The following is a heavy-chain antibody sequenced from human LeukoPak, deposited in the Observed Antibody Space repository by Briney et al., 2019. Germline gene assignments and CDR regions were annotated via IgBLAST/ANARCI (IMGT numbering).Heavy chain of an antibody. CDR1: GFTFSNSA. CDR2: ITSGGNT. CDR3: ARETQLVY. Sequence: PGGSLRLSCAASGFTFSNSAMSWVRQAPGKGLEWVSTITSGGNTYYADSVKGRFTISRDNSKNTLYLQMNTLRAEDTAVYYCARETQLVYWGQGTLVTVSS. J-gene: IGHJ4*02. V-gene: IGHV3-23*01.